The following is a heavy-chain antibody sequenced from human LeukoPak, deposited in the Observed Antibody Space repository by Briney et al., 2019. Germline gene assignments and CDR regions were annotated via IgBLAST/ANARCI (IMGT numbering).Heavy chain of an antibody. Sequence: GGSLRLSCAASGFTFDDYAMHWVRQAPGKGLEWVSLISGGGGSTYYADSVKGRFTISRDNSKNSLYLQMNSLRTEDTALYYCAKDIVYGSGSLYYYYYGMDVWGQGTTVTVSS. J-gene: IGHJ6*02. D-gene: IGHD3-10*01. CDR1: GFTFDDYA. V-gene: IGHV3-43*02. CDR2: ISGGGGST. CDR3: AKDIVYGSGSLYYYYYGMDV.